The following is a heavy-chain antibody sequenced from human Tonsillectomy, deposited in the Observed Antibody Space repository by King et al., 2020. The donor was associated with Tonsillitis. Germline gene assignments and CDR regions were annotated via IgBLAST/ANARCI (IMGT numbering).Heavy chain of an antibody. J-gene: IGHJ4*02. CDR1: GGTFSSYA. D-gene: IGHD4-11*01. CDR3: ARDGYSIYNDY. CDR2: IIPILVIA. Sequence: QLVKSGAEVKKPGSSVKVSCKASGGTFSSYAISWVRQAPGQGLEWMGRIIPILVIANYAQKFQGRVTITADISTSTAHMELSSLRSDDTAVYYCARDGYSIYNDYWGQGTLVTVSS. V-gene: IGHV1-69*09.